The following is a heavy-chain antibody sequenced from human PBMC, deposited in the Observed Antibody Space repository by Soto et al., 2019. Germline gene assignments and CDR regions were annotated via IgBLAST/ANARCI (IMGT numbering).Heavy chain of an antibody. Sequence: QVQLQESGPGLVKPSGTLSLTCAVSSGSISSSNWWSWVRQPPGKGLEWIGEIYHSGSTNYNPSLKSRVTISVDKCKNQVSMKLSSVTAADTAVYYCARAIVVVPAAIRADYYYYMDVWGKGTTVTVSS. V-gene: IGHV4-4*02. CDR3: ARAIVVVPAAIRADYYYYMDV. J-gene: IGHJ6*03. CDR2: IYHSGST. D-gene: IGHD2-2*02. CDR1: SGSISSSNW.